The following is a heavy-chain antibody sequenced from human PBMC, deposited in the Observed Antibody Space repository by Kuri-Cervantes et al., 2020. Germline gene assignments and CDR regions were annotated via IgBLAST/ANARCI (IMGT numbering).Heavy chain of an antibody. CDR3: AKLLGKAAPGNRYYYYSIDV. V-gene: IGHV3-30*02. CDR1: GFTFSSYG. Sequence: GGSLRLACAASGFTFSSYGMHWVRQAPGKGLEWVAFIRYDGSNKYYADSVKGRFTISRDTSKNTLYLQMNSLRAEDTAVYYCAKLLGKAAPGNRYYYYSIDVWGKGTTVTVSS. D-gene: IGHD6-13*01. CDR2: IRYDGSNK. J-gene: IGHJ6*03.